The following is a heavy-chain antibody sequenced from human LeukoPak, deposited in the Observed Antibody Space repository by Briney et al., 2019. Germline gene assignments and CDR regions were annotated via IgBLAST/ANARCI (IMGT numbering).Heavy chain of an antibody. CDR1: GDAISTYY. CDR2: IANGGT. Sequence: RSSESLSITCTVSGDAISTYYWNWIRQTPGKGLEWVGHIANGGTDYNPSLKSRAIISVDTSKNQISLRLTSVTAADTAVYYCARDKAHSYGYYFDPWGPGTQVLVSS. CDR3: ARDKAHSYGYYFDP. J-gene: IGHJ4*02. V-gene: IGHV4-4*09. D-gene: IGHD3-10*01.